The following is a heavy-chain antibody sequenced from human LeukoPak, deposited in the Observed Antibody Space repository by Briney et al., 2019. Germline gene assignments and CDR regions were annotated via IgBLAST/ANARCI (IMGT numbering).Heavy chain of an antibody. Sequence: PSETLSLTCTVSGGSVSSGSYYWSWIRQPPGKGLKWIGYIYYSGRTNYNPSLKSRVTISVDTSKKQFSLKLTSVTAADTAVYYCARCNDDSGAFDMWGQGTMVTVFS. V-gene: IGHV4-61*01. CDR3: ARCNDDSGAFDM. J-gene: IGHJ3*02. CDR2: IYYSGRT. D-gene: IGHD4-17*01. CDR1: GGSVSSGSYY.